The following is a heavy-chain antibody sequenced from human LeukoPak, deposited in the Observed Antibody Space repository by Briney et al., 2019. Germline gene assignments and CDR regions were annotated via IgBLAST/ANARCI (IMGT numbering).Heavy chain of an antibody. CDR2: ISYDGSNK. J-gene: IGHJ4*02. D-gene: IGHD5-18*01. CDR1: GFTFSSYG. Sequence: PGRSLRLSCAASGFTFSSYGMHWVRQAPGKGLEWVAVISYDGSNKYYADSVKGRFTISRDNSKNTLYLQMNSLRAEDTAVYYCARARQRSHTDYWGQGTLVTVSS. CDR3: ARARQRSHTDY. V-gene: IGHV3-30*03.